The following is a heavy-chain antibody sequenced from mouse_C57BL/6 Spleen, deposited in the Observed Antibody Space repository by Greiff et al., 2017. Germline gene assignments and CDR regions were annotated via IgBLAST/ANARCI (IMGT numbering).Heavy chain of an antibody. V-gene: IGHV5-16*01. CDR1: GFTFSDYY. J-gene: IGHJ4*01. CDR2: INYDGSST. Sequence: EVQLQESEGGLVQPGSSMKLSCTASGFTFSDYYMAWVRQVPEKGLEWVANINYDGSSTYYLDSLKSRFIISRDNAKNILYLQMSSLKSEDTATYYCARAMVTTRYAMDYWGQGTSVTVSS. D-gene: IGHD2-2*01. CDR3: ARAMVTTRYAMDY.